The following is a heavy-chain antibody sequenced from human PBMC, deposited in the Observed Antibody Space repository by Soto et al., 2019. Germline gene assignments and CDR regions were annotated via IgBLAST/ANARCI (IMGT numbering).Heavy chain of an antibody. J-gene: IGHJ4*02. CDR2: IKNDGSEK. CDR3: ARGLLTFGGVIVVAFDF. D-gene: IGHD3-16*02. CDR1: GFTLSPNW. V-gene: IGHV3-7*03. Sequence: AGPLTLSCEASGFTLSPNWWSWVRQPPGKGLEWVAKIKNDGSEKFYVDSVMGRFAISRDNAKNSLYLQMDSLRADDTAVYYCARGLLTFGGVIVVAFDFWGLGTLVTVSS.